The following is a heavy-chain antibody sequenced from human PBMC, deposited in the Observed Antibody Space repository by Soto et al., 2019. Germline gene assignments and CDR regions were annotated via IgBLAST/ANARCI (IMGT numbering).Heavy chain of an antibody. D-gene: IGHD3-3*01. J-gene: IGHJ6*02. CDR2: ISNDGSNK. Sequence: PGGSLRLSCAASGFSFSTYGMHWVRQAPGKGLEWVAFISNDGSNKYYADSVKGRFTISRDNSKNTLYLQMNSLRAEDTAVYYCARDRGKPHLYDFWSDYYYYYGMDVWGQGTTVTVSS. CDR3: ARDRGKPHLYDFWSDYYYYYGMDV. CDR1: GFSFSTYG. V-gene: IGHV3-30*03.